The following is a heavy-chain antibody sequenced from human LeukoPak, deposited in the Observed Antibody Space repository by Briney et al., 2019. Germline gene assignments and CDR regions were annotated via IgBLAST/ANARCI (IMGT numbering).Heavy chain of an antibody. CDR1: GYTFINHG. D-gene: IGHD3-16*01. V-gene: IGHV1-18*01. CDR3: ARGLGLRLRPSRFDP. J-gene: IGHJ5*02. Sequence: GASVKVSFKTSGYTFINHGIGWVRQAPGQGLEWMGWISAYTGDTHYVKKFNDKVTMTIDTSTSTAYMELTSLKSDDTAFYYCARGLGLRLRPSRFDPWGQGTLVTVSS. CDR2: ISAYTGDT.